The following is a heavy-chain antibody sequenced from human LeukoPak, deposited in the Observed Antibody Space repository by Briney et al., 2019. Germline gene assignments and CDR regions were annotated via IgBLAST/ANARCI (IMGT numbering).Heavy chain of an antibody. CDR2: INHSGST. V-gene: IGHV4-34*01. D-gene: IGHD5-18*01. J-gene: IGHJ4*02. CDR1: GGSFSGYY. CDR3: ARSRGYSYGLRY. Sequence: PSETLSLTCAVYGGSFSGYYWSWIRQPPGKGLEWIGEINHSGSTNYNPSLKSRVTMSVDTSKNQFSLKLSSVTAADTAVYYCARSRGYSYGLRYWGQGTLVTVSS.